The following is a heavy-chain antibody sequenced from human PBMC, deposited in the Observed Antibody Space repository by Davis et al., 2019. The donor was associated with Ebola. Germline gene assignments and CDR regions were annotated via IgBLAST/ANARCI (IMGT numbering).Heavy chain of an antibody. Sequence: GGSLRLSCAASGFTFSSYWMSWVRQAPGKGLEWVANIKQDGSEKYYVDSVKGRFTISRDNAKNSLYLQMNSLRAEDTAVYYCARALLDCSSSTCYTYYYGMDVWGQGTTVTVSS. J-gene: IGHJ6*02. CDR3: ARALLDCSSSTCYTYYYGMDV. D-gene: IGHD2-2*02. CDR1: GFTFSSYW. CDR2: IKQDGSEK. V-gene: IGHV3-7*01.